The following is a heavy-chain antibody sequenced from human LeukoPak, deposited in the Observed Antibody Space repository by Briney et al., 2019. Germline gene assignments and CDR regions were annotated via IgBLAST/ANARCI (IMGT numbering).Heavy chain of an antibody. Sequence: EXLSFTCTVSGGSISSYYWSWIRQPAGKGLEWIGRIYTSGSTNYNPSLRSRGTMSVDTAKNQLSLTLRSVTAADTAVYYCARDDTVTTSGWFDPWGQGTLVTVSS. CDR1: GGSISSYY. CDR2: IYTSGST. J-gene: IGHJ5*02. V-gene: IGHV4-4*07. CDR3: ARDDTVTTSGWFDP. D-gene: IGHD4-11*01.